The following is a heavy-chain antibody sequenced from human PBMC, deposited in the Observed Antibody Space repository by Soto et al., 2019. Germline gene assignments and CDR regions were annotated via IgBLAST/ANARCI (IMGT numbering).Heavy chain of an antibody. CDR2: IYYSGST. V-gene: IGHV4-39*01. CDR1: GGSISSSSYY. Sequence: PSETLSLTCTVSGGSISSSSYYWGWIRQPPGKGLEWIGSIYYSGSTYYNPSPKSRVTISVDTSKNQFSLKLSSVTAADTAVYYCARQGSGYYTGIGDYYYYMDVWGKGTTVTVSS. CDR3: ARQGSGYYTGIGDYYYYMDV. D-gene: IGHD3-3*01. J-gene: IGHJ6*03.